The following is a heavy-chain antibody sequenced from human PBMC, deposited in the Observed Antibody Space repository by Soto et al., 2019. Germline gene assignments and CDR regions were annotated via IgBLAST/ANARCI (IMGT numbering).Heavy chain of an antibody. D-gene: IGHD6-19*01. CDR1: GFTFSSYW. CDR2: INSDGSGT. Sequence: GGSLRLSCAASGFTFSSYWMHWVRQAPGKGLVWVSRINSDGSGTNSTDTVKGRFTISRDNAKNTLYLQMNSLRAEDTAVYYCAKGTVAGSDYFDYWGQGTLVTVSS. J-gene: IGHJ4*02. V-gene: IGHV3-74*01. CDR3: AKGTVAGSDYFDY.